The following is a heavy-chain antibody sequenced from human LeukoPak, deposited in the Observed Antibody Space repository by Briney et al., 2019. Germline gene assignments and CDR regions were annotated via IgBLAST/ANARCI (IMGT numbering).Heavy chain of an antibody. CDR2: ISGSSSYT. J-gene: IGHJ4*02. D-gene: IGHD3-3*01. V-gene: IGHV3-11*06. Sequence: KSGGSLRLSCAASGFTCSDYYMSWLRQAPGKGLEWVSYISGSSSYTNYADSVKGRFTISRDNAKNSLYLQMNSLRAEDTAVYYCARVPRTLRFLEFDYWGQGTLVTVSS. CDR1: GFTCSDYY. CDR3: ARVPRTLRFLEFDY.